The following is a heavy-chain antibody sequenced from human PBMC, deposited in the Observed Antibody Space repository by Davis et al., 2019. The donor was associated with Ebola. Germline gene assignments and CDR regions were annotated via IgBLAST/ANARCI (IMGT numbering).Heavy chain of an antibody. CDR3: AKASSGYDEYYYYYYGMDV. Sequence: GGSLRLSCSASGFNFDAYAMHWVRQAPGKGLEWVSGVSAYSDNIGYVDSVRGRFTISRDNAKNSLYLQMNSLRAEDTALYYCAKASSGYDEYYYYYYGMDVWGKGTTVTVSS. J-gene: IGHJ6*04. D-gene: IGHD5-12*01. CDR1: GFNFDAYA. V-gene: IGHV3-9*01. CDR2: VSAYSDNI.